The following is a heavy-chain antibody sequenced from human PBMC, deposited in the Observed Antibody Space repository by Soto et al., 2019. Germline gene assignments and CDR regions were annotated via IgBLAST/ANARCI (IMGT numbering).Heavy chain of an antibody. CDR2: IKQDGSEK. Sequence: VPLVESGGGLVQPGGSLRLSCAASGFTFSSYWMSWVRQAPGKGLEWVANIKQDGSEKYYVDSVKGRFTISRDNAKNSLYLQMNSLRAEDTAVYYCARARITMVRGVIKNKNYYMDVWGKGTTVTVSS. CDR3: ARARITMVRGVIKNKNYYMDV. J-gene: IGHJ6*03. CDR1: GFTFSSYW. V-gene: IGHV3-7*01. D-gene: IGHD3-10*01.